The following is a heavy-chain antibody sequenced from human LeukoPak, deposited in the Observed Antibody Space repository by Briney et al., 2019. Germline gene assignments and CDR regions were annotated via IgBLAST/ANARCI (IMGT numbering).Heavy chain of an antibody. V-gene: IGHV1-2*02. CDR2: IDFKNGGT. D-gene: IGHD1-26*01. CDR3: TRRSGDSGYDY. J-gene: IGHJ4*02. Sequence: ASVKVSCKASGYTVNDYYMHWVRQAPGQGLEWMGWIDFKNGGTKYAQKFQGRVTLTRDTSISTVYMELSSLRSDDAAVFHCTRRSGDSGYDYWGQGTLVTVSS. CDR1: GYTVNDYY.